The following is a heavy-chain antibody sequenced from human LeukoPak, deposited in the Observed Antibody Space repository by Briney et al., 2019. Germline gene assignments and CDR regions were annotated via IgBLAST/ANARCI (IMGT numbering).Heavy chain of an antibody. D-gene: IGHD3-22*01. J-gene: IGHJ4*02. CDR3: ARDVWYDSNVLAH. CDR2: INPSGGST. V-gene: IGHV1-46*01. CDR1: GYTFTSYY. Sequence: ASVKVSCKASGYTFTSYYMHWVRQAPGQGLEWMGIINPSGGSTNYAQKFQGRVTITADESTSTAYMELSSLRSDDTAVYYCARDVWYDSNVLAHWGQGTLVTVSS.